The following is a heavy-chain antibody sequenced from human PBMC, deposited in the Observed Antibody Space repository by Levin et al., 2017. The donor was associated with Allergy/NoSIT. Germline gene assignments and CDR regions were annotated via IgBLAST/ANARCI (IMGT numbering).Heavy chain of an antibody. J-gene: IGHJ4*02. CDR2: INAGNGDT. Sequence: EASVKVSCKASGYTFTTYAMHWVRQAPGQGLQWMVLINAGNGDTRYSQKLQGRVTLTSATSASTAYMELNSLRSEDTAVYYCAREGISGTLSLDYWGRGTLVTVSS. V-gene: IGHV1-3*01. D-gene: IGHD1-7*01. CDR1: GYTFTTYA. CDR3: AREGISGTLSLDY.